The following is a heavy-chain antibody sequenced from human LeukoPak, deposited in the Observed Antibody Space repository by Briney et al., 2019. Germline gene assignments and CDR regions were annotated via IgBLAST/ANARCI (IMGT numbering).Heavy chain of an antibody. CDR2: ISYDGSNK. J-gene: IGHJ4*02. D-gene: IGHD6-19*01. Sequence: PGRSLRLSCAASGFTFSSYGMHWVRQAPGKGLEWVAVISYDGSNKYYADSVKGRFTISRDNSKNTLYLQMNSLRAEDTAVYYCEGIAVAGNDYWGQGTLATVSS. CDR3: EGIAVAGNDY. CDR1: GFTFSSYG. V-gene: IGHV3-30*03.